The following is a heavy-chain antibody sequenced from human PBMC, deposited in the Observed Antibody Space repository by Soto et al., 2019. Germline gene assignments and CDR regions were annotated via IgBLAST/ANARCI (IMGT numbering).Heavy chain of an antibody. V-gene: IGHV4-39*01. CDR1: GGSISSSNYY. D-gene: IGHD3-10*01. CDR2: MYYSGTT. J-gene: IGHJ4*02. Sequence: SETLSLTCSVSGGSISSSNYYWGWLRQPPGKGLEWIVTMYYSGTTYYNPSLKSRVTIDVDTSKNQFSLKLSSVTAADTAVYYCTRPRGRGLSPRTDYFDSWGQGTLVTVSS. CDR3: TRPRGRGLSPRTDYFDS.